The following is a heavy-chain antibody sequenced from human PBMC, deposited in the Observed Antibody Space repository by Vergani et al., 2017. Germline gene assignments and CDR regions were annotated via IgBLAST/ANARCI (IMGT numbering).Heavy chain of an antibody. CDR3: ACHHIVFLWFGEGANYGMDV. Sequence: QVQLVQSGAEVKKPGSSVKVSCKASGGTFSSYAISWVRQAPGQGLEWMGGIIPIFGTANYAQKFQGRVTITADKSTSTAYIELSSLRSEDTAVYYCACHHIVFLWFGEGANYGMDVWGHGATVTFSS. V-gene: IGHV1-69*06. CDR2: IIPIFGTA. D-gene: IGHD3-10*01. CDR1: GGTFSSYA. J-gene: IGHJ6*02.